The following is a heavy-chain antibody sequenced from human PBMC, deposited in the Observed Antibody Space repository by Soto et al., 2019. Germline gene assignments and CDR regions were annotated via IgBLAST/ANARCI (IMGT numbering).Heavy chain of an antibody. CDR3: AGGLRFFPYYYYYYMDV. CDR1: GGSISSSSYY. J-gene: IGHJ6*03. Sequence: QLQLQESGPGLVKPSETLSLTCTVSGGSISSSSYYWGWIRQPPGKGLEWIGSIYYSRSTFYNPPLKSRVTIAVDTSTNQFSLKLSSVTAADTAVYYCAGGLRFFPYYYYYYMDVWGKGTTVTVSS. CDR2: IYYSRST. V-gene: IGHV4-39*01. D-gene: IGHD3-3*01.